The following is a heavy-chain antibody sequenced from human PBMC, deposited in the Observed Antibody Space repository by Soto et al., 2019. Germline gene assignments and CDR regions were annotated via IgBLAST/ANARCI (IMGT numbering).Heavy chain of an antibody. CDR2: IKSKTDGGTT. V-gene: IGHV3-15*07. J-gene: IGHJ4*02. CDR3: TTDTSYCGGDCYNFDY. CDR1: GFTFSNAW. Sequence: EVQLVESGGGLVKPGGSLRLSCAASGFTFSNAWMNWVRQAPGKGLEWVGRIKSKTDGGTTDYAAPVKGRFTISRGDSKNTLYLQMNSLKTEDTAVYYCTTDTSYCGGDCYNFDYWGQGTLVTVSS. D-gene: IGHD2-21*02.